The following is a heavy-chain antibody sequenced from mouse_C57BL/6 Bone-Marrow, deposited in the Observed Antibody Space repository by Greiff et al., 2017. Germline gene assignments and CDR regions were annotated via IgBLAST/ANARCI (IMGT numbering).Heavy chain of an antibody. CDR2: ISDGGSYT. J-gene: IGHJ1*03. V-gene: IGHV5-4*01. Sequence: EVMLVESGGGLVKPGGSLKLSCAASGFTFSSYAMPWVRQTPEKRLEWVATISDGGSYTYYPANVKGRFTISRDNAKNNLYLQMSHLKSEDTAMYYCARDGDYWYFDVWGTETTVTVSS. CDR3: ARDGDYWYFDV. CDR1: GFTFSSYA.